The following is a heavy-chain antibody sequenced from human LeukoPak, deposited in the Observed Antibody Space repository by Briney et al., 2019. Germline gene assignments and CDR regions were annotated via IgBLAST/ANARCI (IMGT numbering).Heavy chain of an antibody. CDR2: ISGSSSHI. Sequence: GGSLRLSCIASGFSFSNYNINWVRQAPGKGLEWVSSISGSSSHIHYGDSVKGRFTVSRDNAKSSLYLQMNSLRVEDTAVYYCARDLYSSSWSPPYFDYWGQGTLVTVSS. J-gene: IGHJ4*02. CDR1: GFSFSNYN. CDR3: ARDLYSSSWSPPYFDY. V-gene: IGHV3-21*06. D-gene: IGHD6-13*01.